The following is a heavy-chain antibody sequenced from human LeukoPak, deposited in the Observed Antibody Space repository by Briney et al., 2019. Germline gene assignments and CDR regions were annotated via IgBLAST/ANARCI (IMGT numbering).Heavy chain of an antibody. CDR2: FDPEDGET. V-gene: IGHV1-24*01. J-gene: IGHJ3*02. CDR1: GYTLTELS. D-gene: IGHD3-22*01. CDR3: ATVSPPFSGYGVRAAFDI. Sequence: ASVKVSCKVSGYTLTELSMHWVRQAPGKGLEWMGGFDPEDGETIYAQKFQGRVTMTEDTSTDTAYMELSSLRSEDTAAYYCATVSPPFSGYGVRAAFDIWGQGTMVTVSS.